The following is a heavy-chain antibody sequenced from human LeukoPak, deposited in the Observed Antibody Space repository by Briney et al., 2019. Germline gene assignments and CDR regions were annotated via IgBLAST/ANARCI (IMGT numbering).Heavy chain of an antibody. J-gene: IGHJ3*02. Sequence: ASVKVSCKASGHTFTGYYMHWVRQAPGQGLEWMGWINPNSGGTNYAQKFQGRVTMTRDTSISTAYMELSRLRSDDTAVYYCARRSVSGSPDAFDIWGQGTMVTVSS. CDR3: ARRSVSGSPDAFDI. CDR2: INPNSGGT. D-gene: IGHD1-26*01. CDR1: GHTFTGYY. V-gene: IGHV1-2*02.